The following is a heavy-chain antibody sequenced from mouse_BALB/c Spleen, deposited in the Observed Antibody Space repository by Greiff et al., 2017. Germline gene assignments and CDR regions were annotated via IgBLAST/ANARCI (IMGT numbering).Heavy chain of an antibody. Sequence: QVQLQQSGAELMKPGASVKISCKATGYTFSSYWIEWVKQRPGHGLEWIGEILPGSGSTNYNEKFKGKATFTADTSSNTAYMQLSSLTSEDSAVYYCARQGYPSYWYFDVWGAGTTVTVSS. CDR2: ILPGSGST. CDR1: GYTFSSYW. D-gene: IGHD3-2*02. J-gene: IGHJ1*01. CDR3: ARQGYPSYWYFDV. V-gene: IGHV1-9*01.